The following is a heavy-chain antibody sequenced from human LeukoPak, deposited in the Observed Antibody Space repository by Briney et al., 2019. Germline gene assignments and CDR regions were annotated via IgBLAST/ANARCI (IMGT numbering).Heavy chain of an antibody. CDR1: GFTFSSYG. CDR2: ISYDGSNI. J-gene: IGHJ4*02. Sequence: GGSLRLSCAASGFTFSSYGMHWVRQAPGKGLEWVAVISYDGSNIYYADSVKGRFTISRDNSKNTLYLQMNSLRAEDTAVYYCARSDYYDSSGYPDWGQGTLVTVSS. V-gene: IGHV3-30*03. D-gene: IGHD3-22*01. CDR3: ARSDYYDSSGYPD.